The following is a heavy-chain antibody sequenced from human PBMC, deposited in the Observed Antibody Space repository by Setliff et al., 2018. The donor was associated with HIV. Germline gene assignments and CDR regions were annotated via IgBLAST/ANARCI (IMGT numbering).Heavy chain of an antibody. Sequence: SETLSLTCTVSGGSITPHYWSWIRQPPGKGLEWIGSISSSGSTTYHPSLRSRVTISVDTSKNQFSLKLSSVTAADTAVYYCATYADRESNRFDPWGQGTLVTVSS. J-gene: IGHJ5*02. D-gene: IGHD3-10*01. V-gene: IGHV4-59*05. CDR3: ATYADRESNRFDP. CDR2: ISSSGST. CDR1: GGSITPHY.